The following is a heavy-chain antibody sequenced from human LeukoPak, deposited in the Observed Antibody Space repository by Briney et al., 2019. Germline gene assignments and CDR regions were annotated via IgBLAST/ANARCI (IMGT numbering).Heavy chain of an antibody. CDR3: ARGSSWSYDY. Sequence: PGGSLRLSCAASGFTFSSYSMYWVRPAPGKGLEWVSSISNSGNNIYYPDSVKGRFTTSRDNAKSSLYLQMSSLRAEDTAVYYCARGSSWSYDYWGRGTLVTVSS. J-gene: IGHJ4*02. CDR1: GFTFSSYS. D-gene: IGHD6-13*01. V-gene: IGHV3-21*06. CDR2: ISNSGNNI.